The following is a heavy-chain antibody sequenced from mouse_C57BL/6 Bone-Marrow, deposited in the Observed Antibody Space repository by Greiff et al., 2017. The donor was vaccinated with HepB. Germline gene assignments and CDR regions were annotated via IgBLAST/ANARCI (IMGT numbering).Heavy chain of an antibody. J-gene: IGHJ3*01. D-gene: IGHD1-1*01. V-gene: IGHV5-17*01. CDR3: ANPGSSYGAY. Sequence: EVKLVESGGGLVKPGGSLKLSCAASGFTFSDYGMHWVRQAPEKGLEWVAYISSGSSTIYYADTVKGRFTISRDNAKNTLFLQMTSLRSEDTAMYYCANPGSSYGAYWGQGTLVTVSA. CDR1: GFTFSDYG. CDR2: ISSGSSTI.